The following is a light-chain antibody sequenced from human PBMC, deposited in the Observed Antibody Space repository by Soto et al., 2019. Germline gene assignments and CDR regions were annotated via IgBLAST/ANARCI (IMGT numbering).Light chain of an antibody. CDR3: AAWDDSLNVV. V-gene: IGLV1-44*01. CDR1: NSNIGSNA. Sequence: QSVLTQPPSASGTPGQRVTISCSGSNSNIGSNAVNWYQQLPGTAPKLLIYSNNLRPSGVPDRFSGSKSGTSASLAISGLQSEDEAVYYCAAWDDSLNVVFGGGTKLTVL. J-gene: IGLJ2*01. CDR2: SNN.